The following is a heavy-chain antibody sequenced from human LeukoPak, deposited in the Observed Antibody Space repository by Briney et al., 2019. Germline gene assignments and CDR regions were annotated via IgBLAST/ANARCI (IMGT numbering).Heavy chain of an antibody. J-gene: IGHJ5*01. CDR1: GHTFISYG. D-gene: IGHD3-10*01. V-gene: IGHV1-18*01. CDR3: ARGRSGSYYIYNYWFDS. Sequence: ASVKVSCKASGHTFISYGISWVRQAPGQGLEWMGWISAYNGNTNYAQKLQGRVTMTTDTSTSTAYMELRSLRSDDTAVYYCARGRSGSYYIYNYWFDSWGQGTLVTVSS. CDR2: ISAYNGNT.